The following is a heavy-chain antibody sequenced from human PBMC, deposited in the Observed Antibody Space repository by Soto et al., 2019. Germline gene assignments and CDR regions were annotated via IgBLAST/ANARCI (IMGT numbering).Heavy chain of an antibody. CDR3: ARHIPRSSWAYYFDY. V-gene: IGHV4-39*01. CDR2: IYYSGST. Sequence: QLQLQESGPGLVKPSETLSLTCTVSGGSISSSSYYWGWIRQPPGKGLEWIGSIYYSGSTYYNPSLKSRVTISVDTSKNQFSLKLSSVTAEDTAVYYWARHIPRSSWAYYFDYWGQGTLVTVSS. D-gene: IGHD6-13*01. J-gene: IGHJ4*02. CDR1: GGSISSSSYY.